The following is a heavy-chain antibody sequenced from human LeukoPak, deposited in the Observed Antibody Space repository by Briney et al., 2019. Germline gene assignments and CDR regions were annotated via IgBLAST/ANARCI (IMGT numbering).Heavy chain of an antibody. Sequence: GASVKVSCKASGYTFTSYYMHWVRQAPGQGLEWMGIINPSGGSTNYAQKFQGRVTMTRDTSISTAYMELSRLRSDDTAVYYWARDLEYLYPGGAFDIWGQGTMVTVSS. CDR3: ARDLEYLYPGGAFDI. D-gene: IGHD3-16*01. CDR1: GYTFTSYY. CDR2: INPSGGST. J-gene: IGHJ3*02. V-gene: IGHV1-46*01.